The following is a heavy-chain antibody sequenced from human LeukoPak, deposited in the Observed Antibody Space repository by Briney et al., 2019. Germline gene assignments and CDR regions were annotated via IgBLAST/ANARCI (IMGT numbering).Heavy chain of an antibody. CDR1: GYTFTSYG. J-gene: IGHJ5*02. D-gene: IGHD1-20*01. CDR2: ISAYNGNT. V-gene: IGHV1-18*01. Sequence: ASVKVSCKASGYTFTSYGISWVRQAPGQGLEWMGWISAYNGNTNYAQKLQGRVTMTTDTSTSTAYMELSSLRSEDTAVYYCARMLEYNWNGVTYNWFDPWGQGTLVTVSS. CDR3: ARMLEYNWNGVTYNWFDP.